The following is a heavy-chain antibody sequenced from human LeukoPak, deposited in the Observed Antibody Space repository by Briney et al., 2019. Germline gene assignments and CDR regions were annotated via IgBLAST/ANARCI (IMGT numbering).Heavy chain of an antibody. CDR2: IYYSGST. D-gene: IGHD2-2*03. J-gene: IGHJ4*02. Sequence: SETLSLTCTVSGGSISSYYWSWIRQPPGKGLEWIGYIYYSGSTNYNPSLKSRVTISVDTSKNQFSLKLSSVTAADTAVYYCARHTAGYCSSTSCYRSLYFDYWGQGTLVTVSS. CDR1: GGSISSYY. CDR3: ARHTAGYCSSTSCYRSLYFDY. V-gene: IGHV4-59*08.